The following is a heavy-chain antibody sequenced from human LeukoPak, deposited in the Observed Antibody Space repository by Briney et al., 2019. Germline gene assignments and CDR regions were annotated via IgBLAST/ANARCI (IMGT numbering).Heavy chain of an antibody. V-gene: IGHV4-30-2*01. CDR1: GGSISSGGYP. Sequence: PSETLSLTCAVSGGSISSGGYPWSWIRQPPGKGLEWIGYIYHSGSTYYNPSLKSRVTISVDRSKNQFSLKLSSVTAADTAVYYCAREGVGDWSNWFDPWGQGTLVTVSS. J-gene: IGHJ5*02. D-gene: IGHD3/OR15-3a*01. CDR3: AREGVGDWSNWFDP. CDR2: IYHSGST.